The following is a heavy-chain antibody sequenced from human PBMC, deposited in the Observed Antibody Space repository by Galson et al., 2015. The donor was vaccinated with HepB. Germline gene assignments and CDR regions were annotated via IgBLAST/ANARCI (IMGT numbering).Heavy chain of an antibody. J-gene: IGHJ5*02. D-gene: IGHD2-15*01. CDR3: ARVTRYCSGGSCYPNWFDP. V-gene: IGHV4-30-4*01. CDR2: IYYSGST. CDR1: GVSISSGGYY. Sequence: SLTCAVSGVSISSGGYYWSWIRQPPGKGLEWIGYIYYSGSTFYSPSLKSRVTISVDTSKNQFSLNLSSVTAADTAVYYCARVTRYCSGGSCYPNWFDPWGQGTLVTVSS.